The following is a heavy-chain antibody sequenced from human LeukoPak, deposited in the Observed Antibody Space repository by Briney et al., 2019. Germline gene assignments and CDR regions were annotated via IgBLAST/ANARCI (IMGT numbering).Heavy chain of an antibody. CDR1: GFTFSSYA. V-gene: IGHV3-23*01. CDR2: ISGSGGST. J-gene: IGHJ4*02. D-gene: IGHD3-10*01. Sequence: GGSLRLSCAASGFTFSSYAMNWVRQAPGKGLEWVSAISGSGGSTYYADSVKGRFTISRDNSKNTLYLQMNSLRAEDTAVYYCAKEGAYYYGSGSSDYWGQGTLVTVSS. CDR3: AKEGAYYYGSGSSDY.